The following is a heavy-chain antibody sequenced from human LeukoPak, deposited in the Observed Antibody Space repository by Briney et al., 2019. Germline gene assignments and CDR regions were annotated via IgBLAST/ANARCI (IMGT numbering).Heavy chain of an antibody. CDR1: GGSISSGSYY. V-gene: IGHV4-61*02. J-gene: IGHJ4*02. Sequence: SQTLSLTCPVSGGSISSGSYYWSWIRQPAGKGLEWIGRIYTSGSTNYNPSLKSRVTLSVDTSKNQFSLKLSSVTAADTVVYYCARVGYYDSSGYYWDWGQGTLVSVST. CDR2: IYTSGST. D-gene: IGHD3-22*01. CDR3: ARVGYYDSSGYYWD.